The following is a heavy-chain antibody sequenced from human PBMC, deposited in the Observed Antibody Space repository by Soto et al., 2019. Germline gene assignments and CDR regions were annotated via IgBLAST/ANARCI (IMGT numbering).Heavy chain of an antibody. CDR3: AKARVRARSWTRADY. D-gene: IGHD6-13*01. CDR1: GFTFSSYG. V-gene: IGHV3-30*18. Sequence: QVQLVESGGGVVQPGRSLRLSCAASGFTFSSYGMHWVRQAPGKGLEWVAVISYDGSNKYYADSVKGRFTISRDNSKKTRYLQMNSLRAEDTAVYYCAKARVRARSWTRADYWGKGTLVTVSS. J-gene: IGHJ4*02. CDR2: ISYDGSNK.